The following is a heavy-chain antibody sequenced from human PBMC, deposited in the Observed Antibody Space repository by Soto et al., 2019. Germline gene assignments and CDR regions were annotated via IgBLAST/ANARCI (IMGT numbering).Heavy chain of an antibody. CDR3: AREGDARWLDS. CDR2: LKDSSQNYAT. J-gene: IGHJ5*01. V-gene: IGHV3-72*01. CDR1: GFSVSGWY. D-gene: IGHD1-26*01. Sequence: EVQLVESGGGLVQPGGSARLSCAASGFSVSGWYMDWVRQAPGKGLEWVARLKDSSQNYATAYAASVRGRFTVSRHASQNLIYLQMNSLKIEDTGVYYCAREGDARWLDSWGQGTLVTVS.